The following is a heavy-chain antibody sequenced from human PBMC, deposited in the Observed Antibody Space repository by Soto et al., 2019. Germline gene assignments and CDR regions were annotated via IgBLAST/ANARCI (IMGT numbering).Heavy chain of an antibody. J-gene: IGHJ4*02. CDR1: GYTFTSYD. Sequence: GASVKVSCKASGYTFTSYDINWVRQATGQGLEWMGWMNPNSGNTGYAQKFQGRVTMTRNTSISTAYMELSSLRSEDTAVYYCARGGVAAAGWTSDYWGQGTLVTVSS. D-gene: IGHD6-13*01. V-gene: IGHV1-8*01. CDR3: ARGGVAAAGWTSDY. CDR2: MNPNSGNT.